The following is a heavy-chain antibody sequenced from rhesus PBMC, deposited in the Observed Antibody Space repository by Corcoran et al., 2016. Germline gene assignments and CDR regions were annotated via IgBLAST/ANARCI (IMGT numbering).Heavy chain of an antibody. CDR2: IFGDGGST. CDR3: ARGYFSTGFDY. CDR1: GASTSTNS. Sequence: QVQLQESVPGLVKPSATLPLTCSVSGASTSTNSWNWTRQAPGKGPEWIGRIFGDGGSTDNNPSLKSRVTISIDTSKNQFSLKLSSVTAADTAVYYCARGYFSTGFDYWGQGVLVTVSS. J-gene: IGHJ4*01. V-gene: IGHV4S2*01. D-gene: IGHD3-28*01.